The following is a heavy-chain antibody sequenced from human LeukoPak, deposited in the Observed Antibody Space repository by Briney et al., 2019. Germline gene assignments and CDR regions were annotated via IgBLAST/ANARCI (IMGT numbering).Heavy chain of an antibody. CDR3: ARVPYCSGGSCPDNWFDP. CDR2: IYPGDSDT. J-gene: IGHJ5*02. Sequence: GESPKISCKGSGYSFTSYWIGWVRQMPGKGLEWMGIIYPGDSDTRYSPSFQGQVTISADKSISTAYLQWSSLKASDTAMYYCARVPYCSGGSCPDNWFDPWGQGTLVTVSS. V-gene: IGHV5-51*01. D-gene: IGHD2-15*01. CDR1: GYSFTSYW.